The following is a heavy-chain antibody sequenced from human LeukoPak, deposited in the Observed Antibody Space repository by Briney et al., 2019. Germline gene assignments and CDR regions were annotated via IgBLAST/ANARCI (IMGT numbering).Heavy chain of an antibody. CDR1: GYTFTSYD. CDR2: MNPNSGNA. CDR3: ARDLSSSWYGYYFDY. Sequence: ASVKVSCKASGYTFTSYDINWVRQATGQGLEWMGWMNPNSGNAGYAQKFQGRVTMTRDTSISTAYMELSRLRSDDTAVYYCARDLSSSWYGYYFDYWGQGTLVTVSS. D-gene: IGHD6-13*01. V-gene: IGHV1-8*01. J-gene: IGHJ4*02.